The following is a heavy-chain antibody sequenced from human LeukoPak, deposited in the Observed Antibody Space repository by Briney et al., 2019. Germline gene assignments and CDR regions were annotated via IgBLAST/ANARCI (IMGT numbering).Heavy chain of an antibody. CDR1: GYSFTSYW. CDR3: ARPGLSDSSGYMGGEYAFDI. V-gene: IGHV5-51*01. Sequence: GESLKISCKGSGYSFTSYWIGWVRQMPGKGLEWMGIIYPGDSDTRYSPSFQGQVTISADKSISTAYLQWSSLKASDTAMYYCARPGLSDSSGYMGGEYAFDIWGQGTMVTVSS. CDR2: IYPGDSDT. J-gene: IGHJ3*02. D-gene: IGHD3-22*01.